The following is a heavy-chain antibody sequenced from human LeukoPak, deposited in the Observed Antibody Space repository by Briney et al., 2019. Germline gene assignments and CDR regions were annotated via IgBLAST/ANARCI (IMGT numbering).Heavy chain of an antibody. Sequence: SETLSLTCAVYGGSISSSSYYWGWIRQPPGKGLEWIGSIYYSGSTYYNPSLKSRVTISVDTSKNQFSLKLSSVTAADTAVYYCARQPRLDFDYWGQGTLVTVSS. D-gene: IGHD3-9*01. V-gene: IGHV4-39*01. CDR1: GGSISSSSYY. CDR3: ARQPRLDFDY. CDR2: IYYSGST. J-gene: IGHJ4*02.